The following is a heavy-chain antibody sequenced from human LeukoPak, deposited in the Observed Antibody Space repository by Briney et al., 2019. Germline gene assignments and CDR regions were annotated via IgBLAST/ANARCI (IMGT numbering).Heavy chain of an antibody. Sequence: GGSLRLSRAASGFTFSSYWMSWVRQAPGKGLEWVSSISGSGSGGSTYYADSVEGRFTISRDNSKNTLYLQMNSLIAEDTAVYYCAKSGYNRFDYWGQGTRVTVSS. CDR3: AKSGYNRFDY. V-gene: IGHV3-23*01. D-gene: IGHD5-24*01. CDR1: GFTFSSYW. CDR2: ISGSGSGGST. J-gene: IGHJ4*02.